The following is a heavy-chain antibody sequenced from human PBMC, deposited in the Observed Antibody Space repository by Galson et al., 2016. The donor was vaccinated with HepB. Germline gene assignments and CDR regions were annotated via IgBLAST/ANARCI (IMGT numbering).Heavy chain of an antibody. D-gene: IGHD1-1*01. Sequence: SLRLSCAASGFAFSSHWMHWVRQDLGKGLVWVSRINSDGTISNYADSVKGRFTISRDNSKNTLYLQMNSLRAEDTAVYYCARFIASPWNDYYYYGMGVWGKGTTVTVSS. CDR3: ARFIASPWNDYYYYGMGV. V-gene: IGHV3-74*01. J-gene: IGHJ6*04. CDR2: INSDGTIS. CDR1: GFAFSSHW.